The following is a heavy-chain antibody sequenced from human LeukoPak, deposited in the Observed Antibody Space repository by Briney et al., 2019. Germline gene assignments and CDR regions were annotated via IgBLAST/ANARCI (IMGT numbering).Heavy chain of an antibody. CDR1: GGTFSSYA. J-gene: IGHJ5*02. D-gene: IGHD4-17*01. CDR3: ARATVTYNWFDP. Sequence: SVKVSCKASGGTFSSYAISWVRQAPGQGLEWMGGIIPIFGSANYAQKFQGRVTITTDESTSTAYMELSSLRSEDTAVYYCARATVTYNWFDPWGQGTLVTVSS. CDR2: IIPIFGSA. V-gene: IGHV1-69*05.